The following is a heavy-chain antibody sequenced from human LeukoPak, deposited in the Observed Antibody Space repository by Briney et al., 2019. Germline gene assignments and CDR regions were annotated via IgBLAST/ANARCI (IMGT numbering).Heavy chain of an antibody. D-gene: IGHD3-10*01. CDR3: YYFDY. J-gene: IGHJ4*02. CDR1: GGSISSSNYF. Sequence: SETLSLTCTVSGGSISSSNYFWGWVRQPPGKGLEWIGTISYSGTTHDNPSLKSRVIISVDTSKKQFSLYCARGLSVGRGVNKLYYFDYWGQGPLVTVSS. V-gene: IGHV4-39*07. CDR2: ISYSGTT.